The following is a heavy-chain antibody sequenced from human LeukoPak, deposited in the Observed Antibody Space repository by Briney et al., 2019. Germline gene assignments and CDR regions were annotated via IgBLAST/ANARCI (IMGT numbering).Heavy chain of an antibody. CDR2: INHSGST. D-gene: IGHD5-18*01. J-gene: IGHJ4*02. V-gene: IGHV4-34*01. CDR3: ARGGRISWIQLFDY. Sequence: SETLSLTCAVYGGSFSGYYWSWIRQPPGKGLEWIGEINHSGSTNYNPSLKSRVTISVDTSKNQFSLKLSSVTAADTAVYYCARGGRISWIQLFDYWGQGTLVTVPS. CDR1: GGSFSGYY.